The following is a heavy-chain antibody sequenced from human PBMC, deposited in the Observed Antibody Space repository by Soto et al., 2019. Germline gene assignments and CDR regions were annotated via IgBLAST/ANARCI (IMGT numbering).Heavy chain of an antibody. CDR2: IYYSGST. J-gene: IGHJ5*02. CDR1: GGSISSYY. CDR3: ARDGSYYYDSSGYQNWFDP. D-gene: IGHD3-22*01. Sequence: SETLSLTCTVSGGSISSYYWSWIRQPPGKGLEWIGYIYYSGSTNYNPSLKSRVTISVDTSKNQFSLKLSSVTAADTAVYYCARDGSYYYDSSGYQNWFDPWGQGTLVTVSS. V-gene: IGHV4-59*01.